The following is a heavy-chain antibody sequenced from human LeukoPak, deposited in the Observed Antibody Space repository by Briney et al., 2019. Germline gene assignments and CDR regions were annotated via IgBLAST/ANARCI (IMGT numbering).Heavy chain of an antibody. CDR1: GYTLTELS. CDR2: FDPEDGET. Sequence: ASVKVSCKVSGYTLTELSMHWVRQAPGKGLEWMGGFDPEDGETIYAQKFQGRVTMTEDTSTDTAYMELSSLRSEDTAVYYCATGPWRELPTPGLHLLFDYWGQGTLVTVSS. CDR3: ATGPWRELPTPGLHLLFDY. J-gene: IGHJ4*02. V-gene: IGHV1-24*01. D-gene: IGHD1-26*01.